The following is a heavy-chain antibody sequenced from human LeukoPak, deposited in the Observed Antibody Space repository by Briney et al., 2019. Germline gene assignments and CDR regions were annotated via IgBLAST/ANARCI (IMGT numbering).Heavy chain of an antibody. V-gene: IGHV1-18*04. CDR3: ARGMDRYSEIDY. CDR1: GYTFTGYY. Sequence: ASVKVSCKASGYTFTGYYMHWVRQAPGQGLEWMGWISAYNGNTNYAQKLQGRVTMTTDTSTSTAYMELRSLRSDDTAVYYCARGMDRYSEIDYWGQGTLVTVSS. D-gene: IGHD6-13*01. CDR2: ISAYNGNT. J-gene: IGHJ4*02.